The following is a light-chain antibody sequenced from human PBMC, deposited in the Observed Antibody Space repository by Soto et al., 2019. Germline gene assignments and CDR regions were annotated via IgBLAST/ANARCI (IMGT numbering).Light chain of an antibody. J-gene: IGKJ1*01. CDR3: QQYGSSPGT. CDR1: QSVSSSY. CDR2: GAS. V-gene: IGKV3-20*01. Sequence: EIVFTQSPGTLSLSPGERTTLSCRARQSVSSSYLAWYQQKPGQAPRLLIYGASSRATGIPDRFSGSGSGTDFTLTISRLEPEDFAVYYCQQYGSSPGTFGQGTKVDIK.